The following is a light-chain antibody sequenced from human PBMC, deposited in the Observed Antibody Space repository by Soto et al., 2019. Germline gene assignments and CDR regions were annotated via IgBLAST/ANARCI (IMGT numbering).Light chain of an antibody. J-gene: IGLJ2*01. Sequence: QSVLTQPPSVSAAPGEKVFISCCGGSSNIGSNYVSWYQQLPGAAPKLLIYDNNKRPSGIPDRFSGSTSGTSATLGITGLQTGDEADYYCGTWDSSLPVSVVFGGGPKLTVL. V-gene: IGLV1-51*01. CDR1: SSNIGSNY. CDR2: DNN. CDR3: GTWDSSLPVSVV.